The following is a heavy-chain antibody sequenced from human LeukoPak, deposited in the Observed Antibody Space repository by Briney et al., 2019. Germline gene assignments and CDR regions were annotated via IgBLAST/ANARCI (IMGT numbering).Heavy chain of an antibody. J-gene: IGHJ4*02. Sequence: GGSLRLSCAASGFTVSIYYMTWVRQAPGKGLECVSVIYSGGSTYYADSVKGRFTVSRDNSKNTLYLQMNSLRAEDTAMYYCARGLGYCTSTTCLLPFYYCGQGTLVTVSS. D-gene: IGHD2-8*01. CDR2: IYSGGST. CDR1: GFTVSIYY. CDR3: ARGLGYCTSTTCLLPFYY. V-gene: IGHV3-53*01.